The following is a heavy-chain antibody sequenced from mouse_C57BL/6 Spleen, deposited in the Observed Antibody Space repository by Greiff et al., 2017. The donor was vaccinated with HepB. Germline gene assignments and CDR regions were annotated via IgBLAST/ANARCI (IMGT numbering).Heavy chain of an antibody. CDR3: ARGGYDEDAMDY. CDR2: INPSSGYT. J-gene: IGHJ4*01. CDR1: GYTFTSYT. D-gene: IGHD2-2*01. Sequence: QVQLQQSGAELARPGASVKMSCKASGYTFTSYTMHWVKQRPGQGLEWIGYINPSSGYTKYNQKFKDKATLTADKSSSTAYMQLGSLTSEDSAVYYCARGGYDEDAMDYWGQGTSVTVSS. V-gene: IGHV1-4*01.